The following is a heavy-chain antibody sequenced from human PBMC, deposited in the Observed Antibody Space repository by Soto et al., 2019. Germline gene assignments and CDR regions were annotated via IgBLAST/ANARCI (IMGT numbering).Heavy chain of an antibody. D-gene: IGHD3-3*01. CDR3: ARHRPRITIFGVAPGAVYMDV. Sequence: PSETLSLTCTVSGGSISSYYWSWIRQPPGKGLEWIGYIYYSGSTNYNPSLKSRVTISVDTSKNQVSLKLSSVTAADTAVYYCARHRPRITIFGVAPGAVYMDVWGKGTTVTVSS. CDR2: IYYSGST. J-gene: IGHJ6*03. V-gene: IGHV4-59*08. CDR1: GGSISSYY.